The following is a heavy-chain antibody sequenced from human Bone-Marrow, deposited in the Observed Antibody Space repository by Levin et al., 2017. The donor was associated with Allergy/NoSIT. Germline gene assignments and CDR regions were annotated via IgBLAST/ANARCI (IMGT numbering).Heavy chain of an antibody. V-gene: IGHV4-39*01. CDR2: IYYSGST. CDR1: GGSISRSSYY. J-gene: IGHJ4*02. Sequence: SETLSLTCTVSGGSISRSSYYWGWIRQPPGKGLEWIGSIYYSGSTYFNPSLKSRVTISVDTSKNQFSLKLSSVTAADTAVYSCANPVPYYYHSSGRDEYGGLGTLVTVSS. CDR3: ANPVPYYYHSSGRDEY. D-gene: IGHD3-22*01.